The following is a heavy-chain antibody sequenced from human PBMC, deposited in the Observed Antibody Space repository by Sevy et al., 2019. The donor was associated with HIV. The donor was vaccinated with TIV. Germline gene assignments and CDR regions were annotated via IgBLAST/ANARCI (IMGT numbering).Heavy chain of an antibody. CDR2: INPNSGGK. Sequence: ASVKVSCKASGYTFTGYYMHWVRQAPGQGLEWMGWINPNSGGKNYAQKFQGWVTMTRDTSISTAYMELSRLRSDDTAVYYCARTRGDYSSGWSYYYYGMDVWGQGTTVTVSS. D-gene: IGHD6-19*01. V-gene: IGHV1-2*04. CDR1: GYTFTGYY. CDR3: ARTRGDYSSGWSYYYYGMDV. J-gene: IGHJ6*02.